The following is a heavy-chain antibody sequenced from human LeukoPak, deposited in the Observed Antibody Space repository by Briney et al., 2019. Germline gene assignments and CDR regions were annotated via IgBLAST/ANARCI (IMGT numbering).Heavy chain of an antibody. D-gene: IGHD6-6*01. V-gene: IGHV1-69*05. CDR1: GGTFSSYA. CDR3: ARAEYSSSSGNYYYYYMDV. CDR2: IIPIFGTA. J-gene: IGHJ6*03. Sequence: SVKVSCKASGGTFSSYAISWVRQAPGQGLEWMGGIIPIFGTANYALKFQGRVTITTDESTSTAYMELGSLRSEDTAVYYCARAEYSSSSGNYYYYYMDVWGKGTTVTVSS.